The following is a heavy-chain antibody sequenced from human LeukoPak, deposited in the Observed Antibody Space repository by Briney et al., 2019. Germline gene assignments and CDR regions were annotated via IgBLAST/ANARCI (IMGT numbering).Heavy chain of an antibody. CDR3: ARDSSLRFLEWLFGTSPSDV. Sequence: NTGGSLRLSCAASGFTFSSYSMNWVRQAPGKGLEWVSSISSSSSYIYYADSVKGRFTISRDNAKNSLHLQMNSLRAEDTAVYYCARDSSLRFLEWLFGTSPSDVWGQGTTVTVSS. V-gene: IGHV3-21*01. J-gene: IGHJ6*02. D-gene: IGHD3-3*01. CDR1: GFTFSSYS. CDR2: ISSSSSYI.